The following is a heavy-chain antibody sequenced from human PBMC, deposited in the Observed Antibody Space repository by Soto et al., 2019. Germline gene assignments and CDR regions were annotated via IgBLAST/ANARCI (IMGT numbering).Heavy chain of an antibody. CDR3: ARSSIKPQVFMYPFDS. CDR1: GFTFSSYS. V-gene: IGHV3-48*02. Sequence: GGSLRLSCAASGFTFSSYSMNWVRQAPGKGLEWVSYISSSSSTIYYADSVKGRFTISRDNSKNSLYLQMNSLRDEDTAVYYCARSSIKPQVFMYPFDSWSQGTLVTVSS. D-gene: IGHD3-3*01. CDR2: ISSSSSTI. J-gene: IGHJ4*02.